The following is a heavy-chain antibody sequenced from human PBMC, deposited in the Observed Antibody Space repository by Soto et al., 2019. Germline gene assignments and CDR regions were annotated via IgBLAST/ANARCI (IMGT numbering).Heavy chain of an antibody. CDR3: ARGGHDSSADALDF. D-gene: IGHD3-22*01. Sequence: QVQLVQSGAEVKKPGASVTVSCKASSYTFTSFGIIWVRQAPGPGLEWMGWISAYNGNTNYAQRVQGRVTMSTDTSTSTAYMELRSLRSDDTAVYYCARGGHDSSADALDFWGQGTMVTVSS. J-gene: IGHJ3*01. V-gene: IGHV1-18*01. CDR2: ISAYNGNT. CDR1: SYTFTSFG.